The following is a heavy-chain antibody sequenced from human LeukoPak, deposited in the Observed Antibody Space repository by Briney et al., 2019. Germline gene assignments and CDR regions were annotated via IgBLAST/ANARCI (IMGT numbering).Heavy chain of an antibody. V-gene: IGHV3-15*01. CDR1: GFTFSNAW. D-gene: IGHD2-2*01. CDR2: IKSKTDGGTT. CDR3: TTDVYCSSTSCSVAQGGYYFDY. Sequence: GGSLRLSCAASGFTFSNAWMSWVRQAPGKGLEWVGRIKSKTDGGTTDYAAPVKGRFTISRDDSKNTLYLQMNSLKTEDTAVHYCTTDVYCSSTSCSVAQGGYYFDYWGQGTLVIVSS. J-gene: IGHJ4*02.